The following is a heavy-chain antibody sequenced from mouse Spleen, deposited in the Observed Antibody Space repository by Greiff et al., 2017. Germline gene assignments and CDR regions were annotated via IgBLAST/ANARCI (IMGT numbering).Heavy chain of an antibody. D-gene: IGHD1-1*01. V-gene: IGHV5-16*01. Sequence: VQLLESEGGLVQPGSSMKLSCTASGFTFSDYYMAWVRQVPEKGLEWVANINYDGSSTYYLDSLKSRFIISRDNAKNILYLQMSSLKSEDTATYYCARDLHYYGSSYEGYFDVWGAGTTVTVSS. J-gene: IGHJ1*01. CDR3: ARDLHYYGSSYEGYFDV. CDR2: INYDGSST. CDR1: GFTFSDYY.